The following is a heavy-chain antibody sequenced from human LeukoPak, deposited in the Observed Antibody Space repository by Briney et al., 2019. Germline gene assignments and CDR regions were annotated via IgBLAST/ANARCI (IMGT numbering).Heavy chain of an antibody. J-gene: IGHJ3*02. CDR1: GFTFTRYA. V-gene: IGHV3-23*01. CDR2: ISGPGDKT. D-gene: IGHD3-22*01. CDR3: ASKLTYYYDSSGYSGAFDI. Sequence: GGSLRLSCAASGFTFTRYAMKRVRQAPGKGLEWVSTISGPGDKTYYADSVKGRFTISRDNSKNTLYLQMNSLRAEDTAVYYCASKLTYYYDSSGYSGAFDIWGQGTMVTVSS.